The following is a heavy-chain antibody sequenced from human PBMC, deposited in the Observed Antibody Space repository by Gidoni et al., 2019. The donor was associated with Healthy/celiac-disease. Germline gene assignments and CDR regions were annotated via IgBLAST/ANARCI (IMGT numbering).Heavy chain of an antibody. V-gene: IGHV1-46*01. CDR2: INPSGGST. CDR1: GYTFTSYY. Sequence: QVQLVQSGAEVKKPGASVKVSCMASGYTFTSYYMHWVRQDPGQGLEWMGIINPSGGSTSYEQKFQGRVTMTRDTATSTGYMELSSLRAGDTAVYYCARETDYYDSSGPLDYWGQGTLVTVSS. CDR3: ARETDYYDSSGPLDY. J-gene: IGHJ4*02. D-gene: IGHD3-22*01.